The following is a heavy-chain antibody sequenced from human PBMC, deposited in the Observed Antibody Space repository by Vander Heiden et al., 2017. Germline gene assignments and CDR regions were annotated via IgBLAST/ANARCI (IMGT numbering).Heavy chain of an antibody. J-gene: IGHJ4*02. CDR1: GFPFSCYA. CDR3: AKDRNYYGSGSRGFDY. V-gene: IGHV3-23*01. D-gene: IGHD3-10*01. Sequence: EVQLLESGGGLVQPGGSLRLSCAASGFPFSCYAMSWVRQAPGKGLEWVSAISGSGGSTYYADSVKGRFTISRDNSKNTLYLQMNSLRAEDTAVYYCAKDRNYYGSGSRGFDYWGQGTLVTVSS. CDR2: ISGSGGST.